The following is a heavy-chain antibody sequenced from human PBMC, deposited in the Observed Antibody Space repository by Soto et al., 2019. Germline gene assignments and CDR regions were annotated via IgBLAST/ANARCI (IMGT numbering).Heavy chain of an antibody. V-gene: IGHV4-34*01. CDR2: INDRGSI. Sequence: QVQLQQWGAGPLRPLETLSLTCGVSGGSFSGYYWAWIRQSPGKGLEWIGEINDRGSINYNPSLTIRGSISVERSKNHYSLNLRSVTAADTAVYYCARESHDILAGPPWVWYFDLWGRGTLVTVSS. J-gene: IGHJ2*01. CDR1: GGSFSGYY. CDR3: ARESHDILAGPPWVWYFDL. D-gene: IGHD3-9*01.